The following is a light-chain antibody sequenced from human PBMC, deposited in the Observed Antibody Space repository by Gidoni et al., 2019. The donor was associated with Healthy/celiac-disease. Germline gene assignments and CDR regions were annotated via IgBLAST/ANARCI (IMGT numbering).Light chain of an antibody. V-gene: IGKV1-39*01. CDR1: QSISSY. J-gene: IGKJ2*03. CDR3: RQSYSTPYS. CDR2: AAS. Sequence: DIQMTQSPSSLSASVGDRVTITCRASQSISSYLNWYQQQPGKAPKLLIYAASSLQSGVPSRFSGSGSGTDFTLTISRLQPEDLATYYCRQSYSTPYSFGQGTKLEIK.